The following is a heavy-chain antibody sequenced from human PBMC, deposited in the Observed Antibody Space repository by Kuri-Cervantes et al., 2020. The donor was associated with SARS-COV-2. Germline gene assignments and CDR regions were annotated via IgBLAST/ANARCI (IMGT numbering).Heavy chain of an antibody. V-gene: IGHV4-30-4*08. J-gene: IGHJ6*03. CDR1: GGSISSGDYY. Sequence: LRLSCTVSGGSISSGDYYWSWIRQPPGKGLEWIGYIYYSGSTYYNPSLKSRVTISVDTSKNQFSLKLSSVTAADTAVYYCARGRYCSSTSCYPYYYYYYHMDVWGKGTTVTVSS. CDR2: IYYSGST. CDR3: ARGRYCSSTSCYPYYYYYYHMDV. D-gene: IGHD2-2*01.